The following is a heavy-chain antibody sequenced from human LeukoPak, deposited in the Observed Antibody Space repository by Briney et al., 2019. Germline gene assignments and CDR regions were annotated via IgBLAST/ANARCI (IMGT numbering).Heavy chain of an antibody. CDR3: ARHWGSGSYLPDY. J-gene: IGHJ4*02. CDR2: IYYSGST. V-gene: IGHV4-59*08. Sequence: PSETLSLTCTVSGGSISSYYWSWIRQPPGKGLEWIGYIYYSGSTNYNPSLKSRVTISVDTSKNQFSLKLSSVTAADTAVYYCARHWGSGSYLPDYWGQGTLVTVSS. D-gene: IGHD3-10*01. CDR1: GGSISSYY.